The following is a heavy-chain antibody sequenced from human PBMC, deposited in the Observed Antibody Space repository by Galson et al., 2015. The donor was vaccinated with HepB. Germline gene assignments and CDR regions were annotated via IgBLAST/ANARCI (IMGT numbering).Heavy chain of an antibody. Sequence: ETLSLTCTVSGGSTSSSLYFWGWFRQPPGKGLEWIGSIYYNGKTYYNSSLKSRVTISIDTSKNQFSLKLISVTAADTAVYHCARDNPLAKYGNYVVQWGQGTLVTVSS. V-gene: IGHV4-39*07. J-gene: IGHJ4*02. D-gene: IGHD4-11*01. CDR3: ARDNPLAKYGNYVVQ. CDR2: IYYNGKT. CDR1: GGSTSSSLYF.